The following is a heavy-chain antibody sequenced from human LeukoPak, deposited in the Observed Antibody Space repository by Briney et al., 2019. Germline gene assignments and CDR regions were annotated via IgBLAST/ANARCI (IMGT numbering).Heavy chain of an antibody. D-gene: IGHD6-13*01. Sequence: PGGSLRLSCAASGFSVSSNHMSWVRQAPGKGLEWVSVIYSGGNTHYADSVKGRFTISRDNSKNTLYLQMNSLRAEDTAVYYCARGIAAAGVVGVFDYWGQGTLVTASS. J-gene: IGHJ4*02. V-gene: IGHV3-66*01. CDR2: IYSGGNT. CDR3: ARGIAAAGVVGVFDY. CDR1: GFSVSSNH.